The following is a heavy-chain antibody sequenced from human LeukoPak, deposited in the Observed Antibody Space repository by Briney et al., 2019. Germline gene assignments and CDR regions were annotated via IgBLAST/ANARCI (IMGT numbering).Heavy chain of an antibody. D-gene: IGHD1-14*01. J-gene: IGHJ3*02. CDR3: ARDGNRAVGAFDI. Sequence: GGSLRLSCAASGFTFSSYEMNWVRQAPGKGPEWVSYISSSGSTIYYADSVKGRFTISRDNAKNSLYLQMNSLRAEDTAVYYCARDGNRAVGAFDIWGQGTMVTVSS. CDR2: ISSSGSTI. V-gene: IGHV3-48*03. CDR1: GFTFSSYE.